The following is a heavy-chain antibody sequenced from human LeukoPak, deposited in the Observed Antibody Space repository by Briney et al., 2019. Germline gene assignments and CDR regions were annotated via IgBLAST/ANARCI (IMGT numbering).Heavy chain of an antibody. CDR3: ARIKWAAAND. CDR1: GYTFTGYY. V-gene: IGHV1-2*02. D-gene: IGHD6-13*01. Sequence: GASVKVSCKASGYTFTGYYIHWVRQAPGQELEWLGWINPNSGDTNYAQNFQGRVTMTRDTSVNTAYMELSSLRSDDTAVYYCARIKWAAANDWGQGTLVTVSS. CDR2: INPNSGDT. J-gene: IGHJ4*02.